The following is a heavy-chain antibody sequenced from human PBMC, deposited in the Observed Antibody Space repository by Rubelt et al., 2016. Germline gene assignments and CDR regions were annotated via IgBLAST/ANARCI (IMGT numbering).Heavy chain of an antibody. D-gene: IGHD5-24*01. V-gene: IGHV1-8*01. CDR3: ATTVEMATLGAFDI. CDR2: MNPNSGNT. CDR1: GGTFSMYG. Sequence: GGTFSMYGISWVRQAPGQGLEWMGGMNPNSGNTGYAQKFQGRVTMTRNTSISTAYMELSSLRSEDTAVYYCATTVEMATLGAFDIWGQGTMVTVSS. J-gene: IGHJ3*02.